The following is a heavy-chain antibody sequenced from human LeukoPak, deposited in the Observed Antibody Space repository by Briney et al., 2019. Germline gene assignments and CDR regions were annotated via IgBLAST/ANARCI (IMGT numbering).Heavy chain of an antibody. Sequence: PGRSLRLSCAASGFTFSSYAMHWVRQAPGKGLEWVSVISYNGSNKYYADSVKGRFTISRDNSKNTLYLQMNSLRAEDTAVYYCVRDLSGDIVVVPAAMCIDYWGQGTLVTVSS. V-gene: IGHV3-30-3*01. J-gene: IGHJ4*02. CDR2: ISYNGSNK. CDR1: GFTFSSYA. D-gene: IGHD2-2*01. CDR3: VRDLSGDIVVVPAAMCIDY.